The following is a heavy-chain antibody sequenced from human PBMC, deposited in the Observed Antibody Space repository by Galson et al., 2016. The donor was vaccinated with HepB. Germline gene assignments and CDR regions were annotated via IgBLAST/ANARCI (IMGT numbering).Heavy chain of an antibody. CDR1: GFSLSTSEVG. J-gene: IGHJ5*02. CDR3: AYRRSGWQGDWFDP. Sequence: PALVKPTQTLTLTCSISGFSLSTSEVGVVWVRQPPGKALEWLGLIYWDDEKRYNPSLENRLTVTQDTSKAQVVITMTNMDPVDHATYFFAYRRSGWQGDWFDPWGQGTLVTVSS. CDR2: IYWDDEK. V-gene: IGHV2-5*02. D-gene: IGHD6-19*01.